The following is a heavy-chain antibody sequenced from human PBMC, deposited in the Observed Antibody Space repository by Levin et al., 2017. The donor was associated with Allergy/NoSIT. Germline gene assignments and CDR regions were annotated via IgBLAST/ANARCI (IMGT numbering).Heavy chain of an antibody. J-gene: IGHJ6*02. D-gene: IGHD1-26*01. V-gene: IGHV4-61*01. Sequence: SETLSLTCTVSGGSVSSGSYYWSWIRQPPGKGLEWIGYIYYSGSTNYNPSLKSRVTISVDTSKNQFSLKLSSVTAADTAVYYCARAHDTGIVGAGYYYYGMDVWGQGTTVTVSS. CDR1: GGSVSSGSYY. CDR2: IYYSGST. CDR3: ARAHDTGIVGAGYYYYGMDV.